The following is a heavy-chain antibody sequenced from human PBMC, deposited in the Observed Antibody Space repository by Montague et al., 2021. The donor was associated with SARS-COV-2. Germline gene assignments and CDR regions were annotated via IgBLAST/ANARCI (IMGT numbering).Heavy chain of an antibody. CDR2: IYYNGNT. CDR1: HFSITSYY. V-gene: IGHV4-59*08. J-gene: IGHJ2*01. CDR3: ARLGLLPYYFDV. Sequence: SETLSLTCTVSHFSITSYYWSWIRQPPGKGLEWIGNIYYNGNTNXNSSLKSRVTMSADTSKNQFSLRVTSVTAADTAMYYCARLGLLPYYFDVWGRGALVTDSS. D-gene: IGHD3/OR15-3a*01.